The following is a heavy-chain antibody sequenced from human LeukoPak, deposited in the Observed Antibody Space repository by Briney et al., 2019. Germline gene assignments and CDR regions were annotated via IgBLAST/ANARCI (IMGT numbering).Heavy chain of an antibody. Sequence: GGSLRLSCAASGFTVSSNYMSWVRQAPGKGLEWVSVIYSGGSTYYADSVKGRFTISRDNSKNTLYLQMNSLRAEDTAVYYCAKGLTYAGINFDFWGQGTPVTVSS. CDR3: AKGLTYAGINFDF. V-gene: IGHV3-66*01. CDR2: IYSGGST. D-gene: IGHD2-2*01. J-gene: IGHJ4*02. CDR1: GFTVSSNY.